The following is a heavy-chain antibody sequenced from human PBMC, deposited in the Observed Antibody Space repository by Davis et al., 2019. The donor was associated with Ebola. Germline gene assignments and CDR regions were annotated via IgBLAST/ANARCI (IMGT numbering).Heavy chain of an antibody. Sequence: ASVKVSCKASGYTFTSYGISWVRQAPGQGLEWMGWISAYNGNTNYAQKLQGRVTMTTDTSTSTAYMELRSLRSDDTAVYYCARDLEVIAAAGLVGYYYGMDVWGQGTTVTVSS. V-gene: IGHV1-18*01. CDR3: ARDLEVIAAAGLVGYYYGMDV. CDR2: ISAYNGNT. CDR1: GYTFTSYG. J-gene: IGHJ6*02. D-gene: IGHD6-13*01.